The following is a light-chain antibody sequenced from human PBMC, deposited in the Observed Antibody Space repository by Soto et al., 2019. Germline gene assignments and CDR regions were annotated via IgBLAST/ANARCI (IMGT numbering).Light chain of an antibody. V-gene: IGKV3-20*01. CDR2: GAS. CDR3: QQYNDWPRT. Sequence: IVLTQSPGTLSLSPGEIAALSFRASQSVSNNYLAWYQQKPGQAPRLLIYGASNRATGIPDRFSGSGSGTDFTLTISRLEPEDFAVYYCQQYNDWPRTFGQGTKVDIK. J-gene: IGKJ1*01. CDR1: QSVSNNY.